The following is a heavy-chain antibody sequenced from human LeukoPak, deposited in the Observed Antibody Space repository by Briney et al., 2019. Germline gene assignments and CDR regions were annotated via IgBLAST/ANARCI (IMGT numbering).Heavy chain of an antibody. CDR1: GFSLSSYA. CDR2: ISGSGGST. CDR3: AKGSHDFWSGYSYYFDY. Sequence: GGSLRLSCAASGFSLSSYAMSWVRQAPGKGLEWVSAISGSGGSTYYADSVKGRFTISRDNSKNTLYLQMNSLRAEDTAVYYCAKGSHDFWSGYSYYFDYWGQGTLVTVSS. J-gene: IGHJ4*02. D-gene: IGHD3-3*01. V-gene: IGHV3-23*01.